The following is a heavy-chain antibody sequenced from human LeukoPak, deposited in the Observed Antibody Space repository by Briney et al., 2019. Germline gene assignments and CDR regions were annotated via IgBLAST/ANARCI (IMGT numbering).Heavy chain of an antibody. CDR1: GYTFTGYY. V-gene: IGHV1-2*02. CDR2: INPNSGGT. J-gene: IGHJ6*02. D-gene: IGHD2-2*01. Sequence: ASVKVSFKASGYTFTGYYMHWVRQAPGQGLEWMGWINPNSGGTNCAQKFQGRVTMTRDTSIGTAYMELSRLRSDDTAVYYCARAYCSSTSCSHPDYYYGMDVWGQGTTVTVSS. CDR3: ARAYCSSTSCSHPDYYYGMDV.